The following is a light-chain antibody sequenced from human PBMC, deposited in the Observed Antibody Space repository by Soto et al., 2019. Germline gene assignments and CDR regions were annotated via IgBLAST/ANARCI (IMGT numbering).Light chain of an antibody. CDR1: SSDVGTYDY. Sequence: QSALTQPASVSGSPGQSSAISCTGTSSDVGTYDYVSWYQQYPDKAPKLIIYEVTQRPSGVSNRFSGSKSGNTASLTISGLQAEDEADYYCSSHTSVNTRVFGTGTKLTVL. CDR2: EVT. J-gene: IGLJ1*01. CDR3: SSHTSVNTRV. V-gene: IGLV2-14*01.